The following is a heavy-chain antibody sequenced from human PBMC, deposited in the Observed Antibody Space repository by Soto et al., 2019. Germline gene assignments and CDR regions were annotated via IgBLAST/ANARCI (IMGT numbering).Heavy chain of an antibody. CDR3: ARVGIALAGTVFDY. CDR1: GFTVSRNY. D-gene: IGHD6-19*01. CDR2: IYSGGST. V-gene: IGHV3-66*01. J-gene: IGHJ4*02. Sequence: EVQLVESGGGLVQPGGSLRLSCAASGFTVSRNYMSWVRQAPGKGLEWVSVIYSGGSTYYADSVKGRFTISRDNSKNTLYLQMNSLRAEDTALYYCARVGIALAGTVFDYWGQGTLVTVSS.